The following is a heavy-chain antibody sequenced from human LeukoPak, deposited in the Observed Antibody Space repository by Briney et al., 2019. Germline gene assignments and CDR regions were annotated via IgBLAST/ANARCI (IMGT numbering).Heavy chain of an antibody. J-gene: IGHJ5*02. CDR2: ISSSSSYI. V-gene: IGHV3-21*04. CDR3: AKETIGQSPAFDP. CDR1: GFTFSSYS. D-gene: IGHD3-9*01. Sequence: GGSLRLSCAASGFTFSSYSMNWVRQAPGKGLEWVSSISSSSSYIYYADSVKGRFTISRDNSKYTLYLQMNSLRAEDTAVYYCAKETIGQSPAFDPWGQGTLVTVSS.